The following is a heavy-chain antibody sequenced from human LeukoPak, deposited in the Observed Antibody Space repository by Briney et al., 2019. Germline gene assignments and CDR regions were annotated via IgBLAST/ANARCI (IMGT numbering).Heavy chain of an antibody. D-gene: IGHD6-19*01. CDR3: ARGPIAVAGTPSIYQH. Sequence: GGSLRLSCAASGFTFNNYGMHWVRQAPGKGLEWVAVIWSDRSIKYYADSVKGRFTISRDNSRNTLYLQMNSLRAEDTAVYYCARGPIAVAGTPSIYQHWGQGTLITVSS. V-gene: IGHV3-33*01. J-gene: IGHJ1*01. CDR2: IWSDRSIK. CDR1: GFTFNNYG.